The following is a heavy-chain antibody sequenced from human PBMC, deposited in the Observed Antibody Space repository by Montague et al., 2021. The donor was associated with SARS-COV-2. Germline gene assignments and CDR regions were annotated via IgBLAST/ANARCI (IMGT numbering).Heavy chain of an antibody. J-gene: IGHJ6*02. D-gene: IGHD2-2*01. V-gene: IGHV4-34*01. CDR3: ARDPYRLLFVPRYYGMDV. CDR2: ISHRGST. Sequence: SETLSLTCAVYGGSLSGYYWSWIRQPPGEGLEWIAEISHRGSTNYNPSLKSRVTISVDTSKNQFSLKLSSATAADTAVYFCARDPYRLLFVPRYYGMDVWGQGTTVTVSS. CDR1: GGSLSGYY.